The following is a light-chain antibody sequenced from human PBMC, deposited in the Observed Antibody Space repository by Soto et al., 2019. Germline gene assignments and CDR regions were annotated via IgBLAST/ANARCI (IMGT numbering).Light chain of an antibody. CDR1: QGVNYR. CDR2: KAS. CDR3: QQYNSYSTWT. J-gene: IGKJ1*01. Sequence: DIQMTQSPSTLSASVGDRVTITCRASQGVNYRLAWYQQKPGKAPKLLIYKASNLEVGVPSRFRGSGSGTEFTLTINSLQPDDFATYYCQQYNSYSTWTFGQGTKVEIK. V-gene: IGKV1-5*03.